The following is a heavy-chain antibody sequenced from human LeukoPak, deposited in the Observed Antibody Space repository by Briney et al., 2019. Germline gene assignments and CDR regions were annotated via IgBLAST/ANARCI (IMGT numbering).Heavy chain of an antibody. CDR2: ISYDGSSK. CDR1: GFTFSSYG. D-gene: IGHD6-13*01. CDR3: AKPGIAAASTSPNWFDP. V-gene: IGHV3-30*18. Sequence: GGSLGLSCAASGFTFSSYGMHWVRQAPGKGLEWVAVISYDGSSKYYADSVKGRFTISRDNSKNTLYLQMNSLRAEDTAVYYCAKPGIAAASTSPNWFDPWGQGTLVTVSS. J-gene: IGHJ5*02.